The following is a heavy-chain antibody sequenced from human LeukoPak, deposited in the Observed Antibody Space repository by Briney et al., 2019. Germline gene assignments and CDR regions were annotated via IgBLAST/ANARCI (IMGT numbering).Heavy chain of an antibody. CDR1: GFTFSSYW. V-gene: IGHV3-53*01. CDR2: IYSGGST. J-gene: IGHJ4*02. Sequence: PGGSLRLSCAASGFTFSSYWMSWARQAPGKGLEWVSVIYSGGSTYYADSVKGRFTISRDNSKNTLYLQMNSLRAEDTAVYYCAREARQLGRAHDYWGQGTLVTVST. CDR3: AREARQLGRAHDY. D-gene: IGHD6-6*01.